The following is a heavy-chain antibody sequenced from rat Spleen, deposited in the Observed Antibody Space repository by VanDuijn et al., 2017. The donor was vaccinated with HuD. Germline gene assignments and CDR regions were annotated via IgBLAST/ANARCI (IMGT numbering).Heavy chain of an antibody. CDR1: GFTFSNYG. D-gene: IGHD1-1*01. V-gene: IGHV5-29*01. J-gene: IGHJ3*01. Sequence: EVQLVESGGGLVQPGRSLKLSCAASGFTFSNYGMAWVRQAPTKGLEWVATITNTGGNTYYPDSVKGRFTISRDNAKSTLNLQMNSLRSEDTATYYGTRDGSLYSRFGYWGQGTLVTVSS. CDR3: TRDGSLYSRFGY. CDR2: ITNTGGNT.